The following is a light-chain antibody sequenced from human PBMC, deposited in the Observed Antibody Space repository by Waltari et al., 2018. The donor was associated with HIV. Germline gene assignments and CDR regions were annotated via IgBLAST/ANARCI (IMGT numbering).Light chain of an antibody. CDR2: LGS. Sequence: DIVMTQSPLSLPVTPGEPASISCRSSQSLLHSNGYNYLDWYLQKPGQSPQLLSCLGSNRAAGVPDRFSGSGSGTDFTRKISRVEAEDVGVYYCMQALQTWTFGQGTKVEIK. J-gene: IGKJ1*01. CDR3: MQALQTWT. V-gene: IGKV2-28*01. CDR1: QSLLHSNGYNY.